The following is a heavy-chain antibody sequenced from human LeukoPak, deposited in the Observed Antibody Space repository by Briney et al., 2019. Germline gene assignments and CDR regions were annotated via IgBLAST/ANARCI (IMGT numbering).Heavy chain of an antibody. D-gene: IGHD5-18*01. CDR1: GFTFSNAW. CDR3: ASSYTAPFDY. V-gene: IGHV3-15*01. Sequence: GGSLRLSCAASGFTFSNAWMSWVRQAPGKGLEWVGRIKSKTDGGTTDYAAPVKGRFTISRDGSKNTLYLQMNSLRAEDTAVYYCASSYTAPFDYWGQGTLVTVSS. J-gene: IGHJ4*02. CDR2: IKSKTDGGTT.